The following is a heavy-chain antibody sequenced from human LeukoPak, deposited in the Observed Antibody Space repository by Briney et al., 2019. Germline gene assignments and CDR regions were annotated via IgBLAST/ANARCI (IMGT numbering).Heavy chain of an antibody. J-gene: IGHJ4*02. Sequence: SVKVSCKASGGTFSSYAISWVRQAPGQGLEWMGRIIPIFGIANYAQKFQGRVTITADKSTSTAYMELSSLRSEDTAVYYCARRVRNSGYDFWGQGTLVTVSS. CDR2: IIPIFGIA. CDR3: ARRVRNSGYDF. CDR1: GGTFSSYA. D-gene: IGHD5-12*01. V-gene: IGHV1-69*04.